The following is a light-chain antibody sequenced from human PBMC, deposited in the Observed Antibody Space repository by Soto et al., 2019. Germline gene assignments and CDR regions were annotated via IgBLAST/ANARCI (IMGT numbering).Light chain of an antibody. V-gene: IGKV3-15*01. CDR1: QSISSN. Sequence: EIVMTQSPATLSVSPGERATLFCRASQSISSNLAWYQQKAGQAPRLLIYGTSTRATGIPDRFSGSGSGTEFTLTISSLQSEDFAVYYCQQYNNWPPLTFGGGTKVEIK. CDR3: QQYNNWPPLT. J-gene: IGKJ4*01. CDR2: GTS.